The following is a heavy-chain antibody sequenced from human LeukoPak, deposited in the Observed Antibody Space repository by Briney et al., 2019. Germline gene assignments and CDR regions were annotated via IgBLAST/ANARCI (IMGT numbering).Heavy chain of an antibody. CDR2: IIPIFGTA. CDR3: ARHRQWELLLPFDY. CDR1: GGTFSSYA. V-gene: IGHV1-69*01. D-gene: IGHD1-26*01. Sequence: SVKVSCKASGGTFSSYAISWVRQAPGQGLEWMGGIIPIFGTANYAQKFQGRVTITADESTSTAYMELSSLRTEDTAVYYCARHRQWELLLPFDYWGQGTLVTVSS. J-gene: IGHJ4*02.